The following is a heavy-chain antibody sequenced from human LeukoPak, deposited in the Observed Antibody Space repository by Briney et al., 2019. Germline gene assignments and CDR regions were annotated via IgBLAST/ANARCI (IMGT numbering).Heavy chain of an antibody. CDR2: ISSSSSYI. CDR3: AKKGGSSGRYDYLGY. V-gene: IGHV3-21*01. D-gene: IGHD6-19*01. CDR1: GFTFSSYS. Sequence: GRSLRLSCAASGFTFSSYSMNWVRQAPGKGLEWVSSISSSSSYIYYADSVKGRFTVYRDNSKKTVWLQMNSLRAEDTAVYYCAKKGGSSGRYDYLGYWGQGTLVTVSS. J-gene: IGHJ4*01.